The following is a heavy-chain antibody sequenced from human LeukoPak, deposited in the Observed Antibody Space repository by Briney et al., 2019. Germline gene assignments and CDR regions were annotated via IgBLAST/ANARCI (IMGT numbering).Heavy chain of an antibody. CDR1: GYSFTSYW. CDR2: IDPSDSYT. Sequence: GESLKISCKGSGYSFTSYWISWVRQMPGKGLEWMGRIDPSDSYTNYSPSFQGHVTISADKFISTAYLQWSSLRASDTAMYYCARDYYDSSGYIDYWGQGTLVTVSS. V-gene: IGHV5-10-1*01. D-gene: IGHD3-22*01. CDR3: ARDYYDSSGYIDY. J-gene: IGHJ4*02.